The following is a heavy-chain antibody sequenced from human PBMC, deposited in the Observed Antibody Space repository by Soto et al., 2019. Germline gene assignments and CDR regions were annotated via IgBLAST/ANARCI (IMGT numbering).Heavy chain of an antibody. D-gene: IGHD6-13*01. J-gene: IGHJ4*02. Sequence: GGSLRLSCVASGFTISSYAMSWVRQAPGKGLEWVSTLSGSGGGTYYADSVKGRFTISRDSSKNTLYLQMNSLRAEDTAVYYCAKDTIAAGPPWYFDYWGQGTLVTVSS. CDR1: GFTISSYA. V-gene: IGHV3-23*01. CDR3: AKDTIAAGPPWYFDY. CDR2: LSGSGGGT.